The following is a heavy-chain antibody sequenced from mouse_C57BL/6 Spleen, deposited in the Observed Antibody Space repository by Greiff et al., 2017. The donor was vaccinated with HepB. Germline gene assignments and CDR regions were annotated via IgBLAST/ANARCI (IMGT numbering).Heavy chain of an antibody. D-gene: IGHD2-4*01. V-gene: IGHV14-3*01. Sequence: EVKLQESVAELVRPGASVKLSCTASGFNIKNTYMHWVKQRPEQGLEWIGRIDPANGNTKYAPKFQGKATITADTSSNTAYLQLSSLTSEDTAIYYCARMITTGRVYYYAMDYWGQGTSVTVSS. CDR2: IDPANGNT. J-gene: IGHJ4*01. CDR1: GFNIKNTY. CDR3: ARMITTGRVYYYAMDY.